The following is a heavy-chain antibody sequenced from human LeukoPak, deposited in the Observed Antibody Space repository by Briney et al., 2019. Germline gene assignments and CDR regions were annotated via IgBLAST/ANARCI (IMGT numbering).Heavy chain of an antibody. CDR2: ISAYNSNT. V-gene: IGHV1-18*01. CDR1: GYTFTSYG. Sequence: ASVKVSCKASGYTFTSYGISWVRQAPGQGLEWMGWISAYNSNTNHAQKLQGRVTMTTDTSTSTAYMELRSLRSDDTAVYYCAREYVAGLFDYWGQGTLVTVSS. CDR3: AREYVAGLFDY. J-gene: IGHJ4*02. D-gene: IGHD6-19*01.